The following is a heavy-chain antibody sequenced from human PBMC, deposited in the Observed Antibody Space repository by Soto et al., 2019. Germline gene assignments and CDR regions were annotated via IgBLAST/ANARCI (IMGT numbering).Heavy chain of an antibody. CDR2: VYRSGTT. CDR1: GASVSSETHF. Sequence: SETLSLTCRVSGASVSSETHFWSWIRQPPGKGLEWSGYVYRSGTTNSNPALKSRVTVSEDKWKNQFSLSLNSVTAADTAVYYCAREDISGTFHFAYWDPRIQVTVSS. J-gene: IGHJ4*02. CDR3: AREDISGTFHFAY. D-gene: IGHD1-26*01. V-gene: IGHV4-61*01.